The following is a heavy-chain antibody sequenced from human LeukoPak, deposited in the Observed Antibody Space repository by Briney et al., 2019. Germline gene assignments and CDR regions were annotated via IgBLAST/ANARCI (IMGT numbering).Heavy chain of an antibody. Sequence: GGSLRLSCAASGFTVSSNYMSWVRQAPGKGLEWVSVIYSGGSTYYADSVKGRFTISRDNSKNTLYLQMNSLRAEDTAVYYCAALHCSGGGCYFGYWGQGTLVTVSS. D-gene: IGHD2-15*01. CDR2: IYSGGST. V-gene: IGHV3-66*01. CDR3: AALHCSGGGCYFGY. J-gene: IGHJ4*02. CDR1: GFTVSSNY.